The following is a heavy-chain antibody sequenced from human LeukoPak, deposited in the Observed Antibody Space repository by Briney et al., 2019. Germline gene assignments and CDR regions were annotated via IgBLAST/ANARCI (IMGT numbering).Heavy chain of an antibody. Sequence: PGGSLRLSCAASGFPFNSYWMTWVRQAPGKGLEWVANIKEDGSEKYYVDSVKGRFTISRDNAKNSLYLQMNSLRAEDTAVYYCAREEEQSPLDAFDIWGQGTMVTVSS. J-gene: IGHJ3*02. CDR3: AREEEQSPLDAFDI. V-gene: IGHV3-7*01. CDR2: IKEDGSEK. CDR1: GFPFNSYW.